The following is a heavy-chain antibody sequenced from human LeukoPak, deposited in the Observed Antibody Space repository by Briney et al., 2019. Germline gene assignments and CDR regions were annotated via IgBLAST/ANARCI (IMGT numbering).Heavy chain of an antibody. CDR3: ARASGSYPN. V-gene: IGHV3-33*08. Sequence: GGSLRLSCAASGFTFSNYVMSWVRQVPGRGLEWVAVIWYDGSNKYYADSVKGRFTISRDNSKNTLYLQMNSLRAEDTAVYYCARASGSYPNWGQGTLVTVSS. D-gene: IGHD1-26*01. CDR1: GFTFSNYV. J-gene: IGHJ4*02. CDR2: IWYDGSNK.